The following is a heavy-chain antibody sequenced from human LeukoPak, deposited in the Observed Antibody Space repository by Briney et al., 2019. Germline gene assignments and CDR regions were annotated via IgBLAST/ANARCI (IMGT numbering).Heavy chain of an antibody. CDR2: ISAYNGNT. CDR3: AREGTAGSYCGYYYMDV. D-gene: IGHD1-26*01. J-gene: IGHJ6*03. V-gene: IGHV1-18*01. Sequence: ASVKVSFKASGYTFTSYGISWVRQAPGQGLEWMGWISAYNGNTNYAQKLQGRVTMTTDTSTSTAYMELRSLRSDDTAVYYCAREGTAGSYCGYYYMDVWGKGTTVTVSS. CDR1: GYTFTSYG.